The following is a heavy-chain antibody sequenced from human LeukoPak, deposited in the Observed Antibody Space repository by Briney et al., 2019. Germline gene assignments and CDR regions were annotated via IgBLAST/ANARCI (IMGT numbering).Heavy chain of an antibody. D-gene: IGHD6-19*01. CDR2: ISGSGGST. V-gene: IGHV3-23*01. CDR3: AKDGHQWHRYPDY. J-gene: IGHJ4*02. CDR1: GFTFSSYA. Sequence: PGGSLRLSCVASGFTFSSYAMSWVRQAPGKGLEWVSSISGSGGSTYYGDSVKGRFTISGDISKNTLYLQMNSLRADDTAVYYCAKDGHQWHRYPDYWGQGTLVTVSS.